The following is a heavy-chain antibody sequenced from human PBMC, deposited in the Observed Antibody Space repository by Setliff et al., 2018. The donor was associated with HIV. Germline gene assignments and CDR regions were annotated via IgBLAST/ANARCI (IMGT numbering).Heavy chain of an antibody. D-gene: IGHD3-22*01. CDR2: IFYSGNT. CDR3: ARGAAYYYDSSGWGDAFDI. J-gene: IGHJ3*02. CDR1: GDSISSGGYY. Sequence: SETLSLTCAVSGDSISSGGYYWSWIRQHPGKGLEWIGYIFYSGNTCFNPSLKSRVTISVNTSKNQFSLKLSSVTAADTAVYYCARGAAYYYDSSGWGDAFDIWGQGTMVTVSS. V-gene: IGHV4-31*11.